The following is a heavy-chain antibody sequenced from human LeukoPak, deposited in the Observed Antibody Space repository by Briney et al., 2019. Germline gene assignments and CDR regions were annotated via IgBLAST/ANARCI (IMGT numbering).Heavy chain of an antibody. CDR1: GGSFSGYF. D-gene: IGHD2-2*01. J-gene: IGHJ4*02. CDR3: ARLQLRHCSRTSCANEFDY. CDR2: INHNGGT. Sequence: SETLSLTCAVYGGSFSGYFWSWIRQPPGKGREWIGDINHNGGTNYNPSLKSRVTISVDKSKNQFSLKLTSVTAADTAVYYCARLQLRHCSRTSCANEFDYWGQGTLVTVSS. V-gene: IGHV4-34*01.